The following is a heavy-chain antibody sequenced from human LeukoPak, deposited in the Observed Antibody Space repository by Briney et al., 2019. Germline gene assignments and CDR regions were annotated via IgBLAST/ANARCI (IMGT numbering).Heavy chain of an antibody. J-gene: IGHJ4*02. V-gene: IGHV4-39*07. CDR1: GGSISSSSYY. CDR3: ARLHYGSGSYYTPTFDY. CDR2: IYYSGST. D-gene: IGHD3-10*01. Sequence: SETLSLTCTVSGGSISSSSYYWGWIRQPPGKGLEWIGSIYYSGSTYYNPSLKSRVTISVDTSKNQFSLKLSPVTAADTAVYYCARLHYGSGSYYTPTFDYWGQGTLVTVSS.